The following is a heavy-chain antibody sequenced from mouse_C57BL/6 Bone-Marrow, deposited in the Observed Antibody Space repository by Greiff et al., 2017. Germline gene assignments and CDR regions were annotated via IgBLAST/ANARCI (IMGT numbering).Heavy chain of an antibody. D-gene: IGHD2-3*01. Sequence: QVQLQQSGAELVKPGASVKMSCKASGYTFTTYPIEWMKQNHGKSLEWIGNFHPYNDDTKYNEKFKGKATLTVEKSSSTVYLELGRLTSDDSAFYDCASRRDGYYGDYFDYWGQGTTLTVSS. CDR3: ASRRDGYYGDYFDY. CDR2: FHPYNDDT. J-gene: IGHJ2*01. CDR1: GYTFTTYP. V-gene: IGHV1-47*01.